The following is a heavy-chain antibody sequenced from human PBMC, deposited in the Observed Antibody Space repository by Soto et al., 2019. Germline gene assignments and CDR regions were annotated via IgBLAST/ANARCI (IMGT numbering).Heavy chain of an antibody. Sequence: SETLSLTCAVYGGSFSGYYWSWIRQPPGKGLEWIGEINHSGSTNYNPSLKSRVTISVDTSKNQFSLKLSSVTAADTAVYYCARSSVVAAARKNMDVWGQGTTVTVSS. V-gene: IGHV4-34*01. D-gene: IGHD2-15*01. J-gene: IGHJ6*02. CDR2: INHSGST. CDR3: ARSSVVAAARKNMDV. CDR1: GGSFSGYY.